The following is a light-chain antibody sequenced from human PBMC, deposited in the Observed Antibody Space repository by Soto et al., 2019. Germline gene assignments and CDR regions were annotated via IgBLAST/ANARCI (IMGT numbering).Light chain of an antibody. CDR2: GAS. CDR1: QSISNY. Sequence: DIQMTQSPFSLPASVGDRVNITCRASQSISNYLNWYQQKPGRAPSLLIHGASSLQGGVPSRFSGSGSGTDFTLTISSLQAEDLNNSYRHQTYSAPLTFGGGTKVEI. J-gene: IGKJ4*02. CDR3: HQTYSAPLT. V-gene: IGKV1-39*01.